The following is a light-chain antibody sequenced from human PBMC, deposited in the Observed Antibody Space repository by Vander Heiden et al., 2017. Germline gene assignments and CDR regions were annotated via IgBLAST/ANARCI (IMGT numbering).Light chain of an antibody. Sequence: QSALTQPASVSGSPGQSLTISCTGTSSDVGDYDFVSWYQQHPGKAHKLMIYDVSKRPAGVSNRFSGSKAGNTAALTISGLQAEDEADYYCSSYTSSSTVVFGGGTKLTVL. CDR1: SSDVGDYDF. V-gene: IGLV2-14*03. CDR3: SSYTSSSTVV. CDR2: DVS. J-gene: IGLJ2*01.